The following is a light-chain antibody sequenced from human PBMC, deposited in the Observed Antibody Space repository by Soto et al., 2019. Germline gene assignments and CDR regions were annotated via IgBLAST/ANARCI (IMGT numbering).Light chain of an antibody. Sequence: QSALTQPRSVSGSPGQSVTISCTGTSSDVSGYNYVSWYQQHPGKALKLLIYDVNKRPSGVPDRFSGSKSGNTASLTISGLQAEDEADYYCCSYAGSYTLVFGGGTKLTVL. J-gene: IGLJ2*01. V-gene: IGLV2-11*01. CDR1: SSDVSGYNY. CDR3: CSYAGSYTLV. CDR2: DVN.